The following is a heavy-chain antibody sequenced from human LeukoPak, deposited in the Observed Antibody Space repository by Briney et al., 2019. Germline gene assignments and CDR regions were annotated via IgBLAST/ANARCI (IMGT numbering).Heavy chain of an antibody. Sequence: GESLRLSCAVSGFTFSSYGMHWVRQAPGKGLEWVAFIRYDGSNTYYADSVKGRFTISRDNSKNTLYLQMDTLRAEDTAVYYCAKSYSSGSGSYSAGHFDYWGQGTLVTVSS. CDR1: GFTFSSYG. CDR3: AKSYSSGSGSYSAGHFDY. J-gene: IGHJ4*02. V-gene: IGHV3-30*02. D-gene: IGHD3-10*01. CDR2: IRYDGSNT.